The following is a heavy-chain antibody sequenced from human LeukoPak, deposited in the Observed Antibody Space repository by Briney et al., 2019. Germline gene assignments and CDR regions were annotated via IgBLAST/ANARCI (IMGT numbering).Heavy chain of an antibody. CDR1: GFTFTTYT. Sequence: GGSLRLSCAASGFTFTTYTMHWVRQAPGKGLESVSAISGGGDSTYYANSVKGRFTISRDNSKNTLYLQMDSLRAEDLAVYFCARQEYGGYDYWGQGTLVTVSS. J-gene: IGHJ4*02. V-gene: IGHV3-64*01. CDR2: ISGGGDST. D-gene: IGHD4-23*01. CDR3: ARQEYGGYDY.